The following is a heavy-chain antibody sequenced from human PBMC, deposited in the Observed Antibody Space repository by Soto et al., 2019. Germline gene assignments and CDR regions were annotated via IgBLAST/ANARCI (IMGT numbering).Heavy chain of an antibody. J-gene: IGHJ4*02. CDR1: GYIFINYY. D-gene: IGHD6-19*01. CDR3: ARAVAGTRDFDY. Sequence: ASVKVSCKASGYIFINYYIHWVRQAPGQGLEWIGIINPNGGSTNYAQKFRGRVTLARDTSTSTVYMELSSLRSEDTAVYYCARAVAGTRDFDYWGQGTLVTVSS. CDR2: INPNGGST. V-gene: IGHV1-46*01.